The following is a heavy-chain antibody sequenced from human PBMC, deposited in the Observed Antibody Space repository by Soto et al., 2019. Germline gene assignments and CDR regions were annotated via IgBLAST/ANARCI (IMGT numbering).Heavy chain of an antibody. J-gene: IGHJ6*02. D-gene: IGHD2-2*01. V-gene: IGHV4-30-4*01. CDR2: IYYSGST. CDR3: ARDIVLVPFFFGYYGMDV. Sequence: QVQLQESGPGLVKPSQTLSLTCTVSGDSISSGDYYWSWMRQPPGKGLERIGYIYYSGSTYYNPSLKIRVTISVDTSKNPFSLKLSSVTAADTAVYYCARDIVLVPFFFGYYGMDVWGQGTTVTVSS. CDR1: GDSISSGDYY.